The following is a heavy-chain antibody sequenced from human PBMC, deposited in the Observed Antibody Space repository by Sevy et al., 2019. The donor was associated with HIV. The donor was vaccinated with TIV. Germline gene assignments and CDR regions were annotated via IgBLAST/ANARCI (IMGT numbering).Heavy chain of an antibody. J-gene: IGHJ4*02. CDR2: ISDSGTTT. V-gene: IGHV3-23*01. CDR3: ARAFTGGYQQPFDY. CDR1: GFTFSGHA. D-gene: IGHD1-26*01. Sequence: GGSLRLSCAASGFTFSGHAMSWVRQAPGKGLEWVSAISDSGTTTYYEDSVKGRFTISRDNSKNKLYLQMDGLRAEDTAIYYCARAFTGGYQQPFDYWGQGTLVTVSS.